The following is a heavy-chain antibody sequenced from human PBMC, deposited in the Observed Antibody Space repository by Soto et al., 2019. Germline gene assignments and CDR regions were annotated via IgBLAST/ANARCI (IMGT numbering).Heavy chain of an antibody. CDR1: GVSVTSDSHH. CDR3: SVYKVGFGETGY. V-gene: IGHV4-61*01. J-gene: IGHJ4*03. D-gene: IGHD2-21*01. CDR2: QTGST. Sequence: QAQVQESGPGLVKPSETLSLTCAYSGVSVTSDSHHFAWSRQPPGKGLEWIGQTGSTNYNPSLRSRIAISLDTSKNQVSLSLSSVTSADTSVYSCSVYKVGFGETGYCGHGPLVTISS.